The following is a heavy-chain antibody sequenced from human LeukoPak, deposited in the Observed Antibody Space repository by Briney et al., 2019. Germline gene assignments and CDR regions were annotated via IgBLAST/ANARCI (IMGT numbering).Heavy chain of an antibody. CDR2: IYYSGTT. CDR3: ARSGAGSFDY. CDR1: GGSISSYY. V-gene: IGHV4-59*01. Sequence: SETLSLTCTVSGGSISSYYWNWIRQPPGKGLELIGYIYYSGTTNYNPSLKSRISMSVDTSKNQFSLKLSSVTAADTAVYYCARSGAGSFDYWGQGTLVTVSS. J-gene: IGHJ4*02. D-gene: IGHD6-19*01.